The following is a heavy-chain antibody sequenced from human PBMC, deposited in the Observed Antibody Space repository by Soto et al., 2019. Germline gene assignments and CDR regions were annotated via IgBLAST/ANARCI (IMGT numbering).Heavy chain of an antibody. CDR1: GYTFTGYY. V-gene: IGHV1-2*02. D-gene: IGHD3-10*01. Sequence: ASVKVSCKASGYTFTGYYMHWVRQAPGQGLEWVGWINPNSGGTNYAQKFQGRVTMTRDTSISTAYMELSRLRSDDTAVYYCARAAMVRGVIIPYYYYGMDVWGQGTTVTVSS. CDR2: INPNSGGT. J-gene: IGHJ6*02. CDR3: ARAAMVRGVIIPYYYYGMDV.